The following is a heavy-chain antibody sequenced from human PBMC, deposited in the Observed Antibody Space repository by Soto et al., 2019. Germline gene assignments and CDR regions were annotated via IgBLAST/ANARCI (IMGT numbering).Heavy chain of an antibody. D-gene: IGHD2-2*01. Sequence: ASVKVSCKASGYTFTSYAMHWVRQAPGQRLEWMGWINAGNGNTKYSQKFQGRVTITRDTSASTAYMELSSLRSEDTAVYYCARPGYCSSTSCYVVAFDIWGQGTMVTVSS. J-gene: IGHJ3*02. CDR3: ARPGYCSSTSCYVVAFDI. CDR2: INAGNGNT. V-gene: IGHV1-3*01. CDR1: GYTFTSYA.